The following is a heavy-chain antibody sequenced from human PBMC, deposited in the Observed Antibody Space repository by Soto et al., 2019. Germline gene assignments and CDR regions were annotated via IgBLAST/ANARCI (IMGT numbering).Heavy chain of an antibody. CDR1: GYTLTELS. V-gene: IGHV1-24*01. CDR3: AKHCGGDCSNGFDI. J-gene: IGHJ3*02. D-gene: IGHD2-21*02. Sequence: GASVKVSCKVSGYTLTELSMHWVRQAPGKGLEWMGGFDPEDGETIYAQKFQGRVTMTEDTSTDTAYMELSSLRSEDTAVYYCAKHCGGDCSNGFDIWGQGTKVTVSS. CDR2: FDPEDGET.